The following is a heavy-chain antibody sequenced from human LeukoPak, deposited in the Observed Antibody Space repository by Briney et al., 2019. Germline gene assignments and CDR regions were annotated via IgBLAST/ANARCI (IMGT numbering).Heavy chain of an antibody. Sequence: GGSLRLSCAASGFTFSSYSMKWVRQAPGKGLEWVAYISGRSSTIYYADSVKGRFTVSRDNAKNSLYLQMNSLRAEDTAVYYCASGRWGYCSRTSCPLDYWGQGTLVTVSS. D-gene: IGHD2-2*01. CDR2: ISGRSSTI. CDR3: ASGRWGYCSRTSCPLDY. J-gene: IGHJ4*02. V-gene: IGHV3-48*01. CDR1: GFTFSSYS.